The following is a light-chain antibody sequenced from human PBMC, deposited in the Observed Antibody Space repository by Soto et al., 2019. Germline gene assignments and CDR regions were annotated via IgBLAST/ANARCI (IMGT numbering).Light chain of an antibody. CDR2: DAS. CDR1: QSVSSY. V-gene: IGKV3-11*01. CDR3: QRRSSSLT. J-gene: IGKJ5*01. Sequence: EIVLTQSPATLSLSPGERATLSCRASQSVSSYLAWYQQTPGQAPRLLIYDASNRATGIPARFSGSGSATDSTPTISLVEHDYFAVYYWQRRSSSLTFGRGTRREIK.